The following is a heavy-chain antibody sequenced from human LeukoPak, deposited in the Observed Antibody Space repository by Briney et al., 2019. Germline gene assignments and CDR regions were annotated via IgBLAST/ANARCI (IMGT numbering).Heavy chain of an antibody. CDR2: IIPIFGTA. D-gene: IGHD4-17*01. CDR3: AGLGDYGDYVTPDY. CDR1: GGTFSSYA. Sequence: SVKVSCKASGGTFSSYAISWVRQAPGQGLEWMGGIIPIFGTANYAQKFQGRVTITADESTSTAYMELSSLRSEDTAVYYCAGLGDYGDYVTPDYWGQGTLVTVSS. V-gene: IGHV1-69*13. J-gene: IGHJ4*02.